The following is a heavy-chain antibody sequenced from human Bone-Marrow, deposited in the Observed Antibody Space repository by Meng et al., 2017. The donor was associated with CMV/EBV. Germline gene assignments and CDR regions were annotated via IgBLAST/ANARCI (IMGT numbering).Heavy chain of an antibody. CDR2: INQSGST. J-gene: IGHJ6*02. D-gene: IGHD2-8*01. CDR3: AREPGVSEYYYYGMDV. Sequence: ESLKISCSLYGGSFGGDHWSWIRQPPGKGLEWIGDINQSGSTNYNPSLRSRVTMSVDTSRNQFSLKLSSVTAADTAIYYCAREPGVSEYYYYGMDVWGQGTSVTVPS. CDR1: GGSFGGDH. V-gene: IGHV4-34*01.